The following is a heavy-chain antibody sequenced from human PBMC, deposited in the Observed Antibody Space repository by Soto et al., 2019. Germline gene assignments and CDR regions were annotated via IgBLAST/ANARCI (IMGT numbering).Heavy chain of an antibody. V-gene: IGHV3-21*01. CDR1: GFTFSSYS. Sequence: LRLSCAASGFTFSSYSMNWVRQSPGKGLEWVSSISSSSSYIYYADSVKGRFTISRDNAKNSLYLQMNSLRAEDTAVYYCARAQGSGFSSGMDVWGQGTTVTV. CDR2: ISSSSSYI. CDR3: ARAQGSGFSSGMDV. D-gene: IGHD3-22*01. J-gene: IGHJ6*02.